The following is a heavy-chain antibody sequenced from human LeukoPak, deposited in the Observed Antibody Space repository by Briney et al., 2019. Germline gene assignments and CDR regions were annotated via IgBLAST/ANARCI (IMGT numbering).Heavy chain of an antibody. D-gene: IGHD3-10*01. CDR2: IYYSGST. CDR1: GGSISSSSYY. CDR3: ARDPLWFGVTPYYFDY. Sequence: SETLSLTCTVSGGSISSSSYYWGWIRQPPGKGLEWIGSIYYSGSTYYNPSLKSRVTISVDTSKNQFSLKLSSVTAADTAVYYCARDPLWFGVTPYYFDYWGQGTLVTVSS. J-gene: IGHJ4*02. V-gene: IGHV4-39*07.